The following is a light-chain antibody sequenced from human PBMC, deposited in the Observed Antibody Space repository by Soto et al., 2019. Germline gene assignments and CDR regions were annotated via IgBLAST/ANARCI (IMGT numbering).Light chain of an antibody. CDR1: QAIVNY. V-gene: IGKV1-33*01. J-gene: IGKJ4*01. CDR3: QQYDKLPLT. CDR2: GAS. Sequence: DIPMTQSPSSLSASVGDRVTITCPARQAIVNYLDWYQQKPGQAPKLLIYGASNWETGVPSRFSGSGSGTDFTFTISSLQPEDIATYYCQQYDKLPLTFGGGTKVDIK.